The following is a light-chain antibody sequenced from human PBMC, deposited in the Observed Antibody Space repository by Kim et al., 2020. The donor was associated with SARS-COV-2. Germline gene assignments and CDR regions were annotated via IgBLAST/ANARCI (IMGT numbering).Light chain of an antibody. CDR2: SND. CDR3: AVWDDSLNGRV. V-gene: IGLV1-44*01. Sequence: QRVTISCSGINSHIGSNPISWYQQAPGAAPKLLIYSNDQRPSGVPARFSGSRSGASASLAISGLQSEDEADYYCAVWDDSLNGRVFGGGTKLTVL. CDR1: NSHIGSNP. J-gene: IGLJ3*02.